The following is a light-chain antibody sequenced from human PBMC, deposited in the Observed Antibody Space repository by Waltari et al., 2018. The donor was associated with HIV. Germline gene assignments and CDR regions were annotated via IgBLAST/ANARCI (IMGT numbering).Light chain of an antibody. CDR3: QVWDSSSDHVV. CDR1: TIETKS. V-gene: IGLV3-21*02. Sequence: SYVLTQPPSVSVAPRQTARITCGGNTIETKSVHWYQQKPGQAPVLVVYEDSDRPSGIPERFSGSNSGNTATLTISRVEAGDEADYYCQVWDSSSDHVVFGGGTKLTVL. CDR2: EDS. J-gene: IGLJ2*01.